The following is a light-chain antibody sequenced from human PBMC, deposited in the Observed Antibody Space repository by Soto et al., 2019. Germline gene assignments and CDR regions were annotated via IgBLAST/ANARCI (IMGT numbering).Light chain of an antibody. V-gene: IGKV3-20*01. CDR2: GSS. J-gene: IGKJ2*01. CDR3: QQYGSSPPYT. CDR1: QTVSNNY. Sequence: EVVLTQSPGTLSLSPGERATLSCRASQTVSNNYLAWYQHKPGQSPKLLIFGSSDRATGIPDRFSGSGSGTDFTLPISRLEPEEFAVYYCQQYGSSPPYTFGQGTKLEIK.